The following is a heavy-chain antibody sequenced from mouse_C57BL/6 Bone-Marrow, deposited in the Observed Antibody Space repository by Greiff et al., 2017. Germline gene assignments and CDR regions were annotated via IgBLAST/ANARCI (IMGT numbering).Heavy chain of an antibody. V-gene: IGHV1-64*01. J-gene: IGHJ4*01. D-gene: IGHD2-4*01. CDR2: IHPNSGST. Sequence: QVQLQQSGAELVKPGASVKLSCKASGYTFTSYWMHWVKQRPGQGLEWIGMIHPNSGSTNYNEKFKSKATLTVDKSSSTAYMQLSSLTSEDSAVYYCASYYDYDRGNAMDYWGQGTSVTVSS. CDR1: GYTFTSYW. CDR3: ASYYDYDRGNAMDY.